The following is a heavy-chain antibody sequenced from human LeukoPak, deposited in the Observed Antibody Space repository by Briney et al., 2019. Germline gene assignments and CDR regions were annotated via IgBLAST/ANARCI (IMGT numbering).Heavy chain of an antibody. J-gene: IGHJ4*02. CDR2: ISGSGGST. V-gene: IGHV3-23*01. Sequence: GGSLRLSCAASGFTFNSYSMSWVRQAPGKGLEWVSAISGSGGSTYYADSVKGRFTISRDNSKNTLYLQMKSLRAEDTAVYYCAKDYERNFYESSGFFDYWGQGTLVTASS. D-gene: IGHD3-22*01. CDR3: AKDYERNFYESSGFFDY. CDR1: GFTFNSYS.